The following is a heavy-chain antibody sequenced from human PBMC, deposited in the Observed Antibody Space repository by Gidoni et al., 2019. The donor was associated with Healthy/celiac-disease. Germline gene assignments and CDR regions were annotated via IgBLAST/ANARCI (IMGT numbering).Heavy chain of an antibody. D-gene: IGHD2-2*03. CDR2: INPNSGGT. Sequence: QVQLVQSGAEVQKPGASVKVSCKASRYTFTGYYMPWGRQAPGQGLAGMGWINPNSGGTNYAQKFQGRVTMTRDTSISTAYMELSRLRSDDTAVYYCARDKKWILSWFDPWGQGTLVTVSS. CDR3: ARDKKWILSWFDP. J-gene: IGHJ5*02. CDR1: RYTFTGYY. V-gene: IGHV1-2*02.